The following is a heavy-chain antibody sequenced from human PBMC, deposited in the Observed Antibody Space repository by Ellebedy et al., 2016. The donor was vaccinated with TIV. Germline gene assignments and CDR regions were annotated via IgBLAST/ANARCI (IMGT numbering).Heavy chain of an antibody. V-gene: IGHV4-59*08. D-gene: IGHD3-10*01. J-gene: IGHJ4*02. CDR1: GDSMSNYW. Sequence: MPSETLSLTCNVSGDSMSNYWWSWIRQPPGKPLEWIGYIYYSGSTNYDPSLKSRVTISLDTSKNQVSLKLRSVTAEDTAVYYCARFFESGSTGDYWGQGTLVTVSS. CDR2: IYYSGST. CDR3: ARFFESGSTGDY.